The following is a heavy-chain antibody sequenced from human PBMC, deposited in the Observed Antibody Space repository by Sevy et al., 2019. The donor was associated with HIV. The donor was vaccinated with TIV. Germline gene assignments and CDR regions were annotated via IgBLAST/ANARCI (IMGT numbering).Heavy chain of an antibody. Sequence: LTCAASGFIFSSNELNWVRQAPGKGLEWVSYISSSGSTIYCADSVEGRFTISRDNAKNSLYLQMNSLRVEDTAVYYCAFGGGMHVWGQGTTVTVSS. V-gene: IGHV3-48*03. CDR3: AFGGGMHV. CDR1: GFIFSSNE. D-gene: IGHD2-15*01. J-gene: IGHJ6*02. CDR2: ISSSGSTI.